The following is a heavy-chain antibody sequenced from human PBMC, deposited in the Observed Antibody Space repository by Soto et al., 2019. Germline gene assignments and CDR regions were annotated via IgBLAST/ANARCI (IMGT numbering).Heavy chain of an antibody. CDR2: IIPILGIA. CDR3: ARDPGGTYGGKGRSFDY. Sequence: QVQLVQSGAEVKKPGSSVKVSCKASGGTFSSYTISWVRQAPGQGLEWMGRIIPILGIANYAQKFQGRVTITADKSTSTAYMELRSLRSEDTAVYYCARDPGGTYGGKGRSFDYWGQGTLVTVSS. CDR1: GGTFSSYT. J-gene: IGHJ4*02. V-gene: IGHV1-69*08. D-gene: IGHD2-15*01.